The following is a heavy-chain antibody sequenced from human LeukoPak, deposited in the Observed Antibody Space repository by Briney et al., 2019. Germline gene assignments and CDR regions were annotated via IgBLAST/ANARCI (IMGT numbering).Heavy chain of an antibody. D-gene: IGHD3/OR15-3a*01. CDR2: IIPTFDSP. CDR3: ARTALVNDFWTAYFDY. CDR1: GGTFSNYA. V-gene: IGHV1-69*05. J-gene: IGHJ4*02. Sequence: WASVKVSCKASGGTFSNYAVSWVRQAPGQGLEWMGGIIPTFDSPIYAQRFRGRVSITTDALTRTVYMELSSLRSDDTAIYFCARTALVNDFWTAYFDYWGQGTLVTVSS.